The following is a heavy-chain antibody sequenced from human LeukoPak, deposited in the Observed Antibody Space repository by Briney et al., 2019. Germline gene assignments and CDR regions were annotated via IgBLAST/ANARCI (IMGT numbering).Heavy chain of an antibody. V-gene: IGHV3-7*01. J-gene: IGHJ4*02. CDR3: ARVGLEQQLVSGYFDY. D-gene: IGHD6-13*01. CDR2: IKQDGSEK. Sequence: PGGSLRLSCAASGFTFSSYWMSWVRQAPGKGLEWVANIKQDGSEKYYVDSVKGRFTISRDNAKNSLYLQMNSLRAEDTAVYYCARVGLEQQLVSGYFDYWGQGTLVTVPS. CDR1: GFTFSSYW.